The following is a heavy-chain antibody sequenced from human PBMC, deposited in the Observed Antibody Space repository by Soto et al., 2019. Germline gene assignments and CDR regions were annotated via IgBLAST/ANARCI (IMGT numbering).Heavy chain of an antibody. V-gene: IGHV1-69*01. CDR1: GGTFSSYA. D-gene: IGHD2-8*01. Sequence: QVQLVQSGAEVKKPGSSVKVSCKASGGTFSSYAISWVRQAPGQGLEWMGGIIPIFGTANYAQKFQGRVTITADESTSTAYMELSSLRSEYTAVYYCARMVLMVYAIQNYYYYGMDVWGKGTTVTVSS. CDR3: ARMVLMVYAIQNYYYYGMDV. J-gene: IGHJ6*04. CDR2: IIPIFGTA.